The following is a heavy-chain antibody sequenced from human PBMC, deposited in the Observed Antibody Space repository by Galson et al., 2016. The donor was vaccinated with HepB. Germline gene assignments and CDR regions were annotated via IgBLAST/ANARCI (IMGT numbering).Heavy chain of an antibody. CDR2: IHASGDT. D-gene: IGHD6-13*01. CDR1: GFSVRDDY. Sequence: SLRLSCAASGFSVRDDYMNWVRQAPGKGLEWASVIHASGDTNYEGSVEDRFTISRDTSKNTVYLQMSSLRPEDTAVYYCGRDSYDSSSWSVDFWGQGTLVTVSA. V-gene: IGHV3-53*01. CDR3: GRDSYDSSSWSVDF. J-gene: IGHJ4*02.